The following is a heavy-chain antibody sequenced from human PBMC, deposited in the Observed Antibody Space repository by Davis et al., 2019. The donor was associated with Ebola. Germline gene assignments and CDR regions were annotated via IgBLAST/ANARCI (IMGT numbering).Heavy chain of an antibody. V-gene: IGHV3-30-3*01. J-gene: IGHJ6*02. CDR1: GFTFSSYA. CDR2: ISYDGSNK. CDR3: ARPNERYYGMDV. D-gene: IGHD1-1*01. Sequence: GESLKISCAASGFTFSSYAMHWVRQAPGKGLEWVAVISYDGSNKYYADSVKGRFTISRDNSKNTLYLQMNSLRAEDTAVYYCARPNERYYGMDVWGQGTTVTVSS.